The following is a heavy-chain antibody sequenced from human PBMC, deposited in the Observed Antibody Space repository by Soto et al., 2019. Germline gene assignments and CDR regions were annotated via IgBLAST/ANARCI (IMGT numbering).Heavy chain of an antibody. CDR2: IIPIFGTA. D-gene: IGHD5-12*01. CDR3: ARGNHRWLQLWYFDL. J-gene: IGHJ2*01. CDR1: GGTFSSYT. Sequence: QVQLVQSGAEVKKPGSSVTVSCKACGGTFSSYTISWVRQAPEQGLEWMGGIIPIFGTANYAQKFQGRVTITADESTSTAYMELSSLRSEDTAVYYCARGNHRWLQLWYFDLWGRGTLVTVSS. V-gene: IGHV1-69*12.